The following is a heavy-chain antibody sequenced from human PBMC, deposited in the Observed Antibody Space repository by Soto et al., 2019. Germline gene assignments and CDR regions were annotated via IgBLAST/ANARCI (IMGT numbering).Heavy chain of an antibody. CDR3: ATDSGYSSGWYTLGAFDI. Sequence: QVQLVQSGAEVKKPGSSVKVSCKASGGTFSSYAISWVRQAPGQGLEWMGGIIPIFGTANYAQKFQGRVTITAGESTSTAYMELSSLRSEDTAVYYCATDSGYSSGWYTLGAFDIWGQGTMVTVSS. CDR2: IIPIFGTA. V-gene: IGHV1-69*01. D-gene: IGHD6-19*01. CDR1: GGTFSSYA. J-gene: IGHJ3*02.